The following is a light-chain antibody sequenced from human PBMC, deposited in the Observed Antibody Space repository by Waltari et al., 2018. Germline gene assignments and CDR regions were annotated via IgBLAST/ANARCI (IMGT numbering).Light chain of an antibody. CDR2: EVT. J-gene: IGLJ3*02. V-gene: IGLV2-14*01. CDR1: SSDIGAYNY. CDR3: SSYRSRNTPVL. Sequence: QSALTQPASVSGSPGQSITISCTGTSSDIGAYNYVSWYQQHPGKAPKLMSPEVTNRPAGVPDRVSWSKSGNTASLGISGLQAEDEADYYCSSYRSRNTPVLFGGGTTLTVV.